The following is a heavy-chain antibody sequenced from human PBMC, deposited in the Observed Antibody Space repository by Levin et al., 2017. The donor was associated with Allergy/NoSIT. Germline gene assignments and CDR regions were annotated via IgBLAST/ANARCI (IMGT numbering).Heavy chain of an antibody. CDR2: ISANGDRI. CDR3: ARKIVATGPGYDY. CDR1: GFVFSGYE. J-gene: IGHJ4*02. V-gene: IGHV3-48*03. D-gene: IGHD6-13*01. Sequence: GGSLRLSCAASGFVFSGYEMNWVRQAPGKGLEWVSYISANGDRIYYADSVKGRFTISRDNAKNSLYLQMNSLRVEDTAPYYCARKIVATGPGYDYWGQGTLVSVSS.